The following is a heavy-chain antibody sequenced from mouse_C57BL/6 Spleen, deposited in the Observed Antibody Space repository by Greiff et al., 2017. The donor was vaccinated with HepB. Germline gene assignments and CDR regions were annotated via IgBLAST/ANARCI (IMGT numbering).Heavy chain of an antibody. Sequence: EVMLVESGGGLVKPGGSLKLSCAASGFTFSDYGMHWVRQAPEKGLEWVAYISSGSSTIYYADTVKGRFTISRDNAKNALFLQMTSLRSEDTAMYYCARQGNWYYFDYWGQGTTLTVSS. CDR1: GFTFSDYG. V-gene: IGHV5-17*01. CDR2: ISSGSSTI. J-gene: IGHJ2*01. CDR3: ARQGNWYYFDY. D-gene: IGHD4-1*01.